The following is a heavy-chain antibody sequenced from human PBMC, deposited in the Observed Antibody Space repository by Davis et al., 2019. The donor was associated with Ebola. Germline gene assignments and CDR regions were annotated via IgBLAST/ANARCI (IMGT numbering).Heavy chain of an antibody. D-gene: IGHD2-2*02. Sequence: PSETLSLTCTVSGGSISSSSYYWGWIRQPPGKGLEWIGSIYYSGSTYYNPSLKSRVTISVDTSKNQFSLKLSSVTAADTAVYYCARLILVVPAAISYFDYWGQGTLVTVSS. CDR1: GGSISSSSYY. J-gene: IGHJ4*02. CDR2: IYYSGST. V-gene: IGHV4-39*01. CDR3: ARLILVVPAAISYFDY.